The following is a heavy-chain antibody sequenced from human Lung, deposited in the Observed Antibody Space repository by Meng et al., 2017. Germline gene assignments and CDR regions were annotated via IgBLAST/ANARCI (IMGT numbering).Heavy chain of an antibody. CDR1: DYTFTGYG. D-gene: IGHD3-10*01. Sequence: QVQPVQAGPEVKKPGASVQVSGKASDYTFTGYGVSWVRQAPGQGLEWMAWLGAHDGDTSHAPKFQGRVTVSADRPTATAYMELRSLRSDDTAVYYCARGTPGRSYSDYWGQGTLVTVSS. CDR3: ARGTPGRSYSDY. J-gene: IGHJ4*02. CDR2: LGAHDGDT. V-gene: IGHV1-18*01.